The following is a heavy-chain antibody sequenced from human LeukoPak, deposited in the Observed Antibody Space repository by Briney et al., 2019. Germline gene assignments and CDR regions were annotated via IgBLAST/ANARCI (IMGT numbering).Heavy chain of an antibody. CDR3: ARSADFWSGYPPEPD. Sequence: ASETLSLTCTVSGGSFSGYYWSWIRQPPGKGLEWIGEINHSGSTNYNPSLKSRVTISVDTSKNQFSLKLSSVTAADTAVYYCARSADFWSGYPPEPDWGRGTLVTVSS. J-gene: IGHJ4*02. CDR2: INHSGST. V-gene: IGHV4-34*01. CDR1: GGSFSGYY. D-gene: IGHD3-3*01.